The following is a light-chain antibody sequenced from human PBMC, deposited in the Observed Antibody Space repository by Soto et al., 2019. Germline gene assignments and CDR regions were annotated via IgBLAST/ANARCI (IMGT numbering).Light chain of an antibody. CDR3: SSYTSISTVV. V-gene: IGLV2-14*01. CDR1: NSDVGGYNY. Sequence: QSALTQPASVSGSPGQSITISCTGTNSDVGGYNYVSWYQQHPGKAPKLMIYDVNNRPSGVSSRFSGSKSGNTASLTISGLQAEDEADYYCSSYTSISTVVFGGGTMLTVL. J-gene: IGLJ2*01. CDR2: DVN.